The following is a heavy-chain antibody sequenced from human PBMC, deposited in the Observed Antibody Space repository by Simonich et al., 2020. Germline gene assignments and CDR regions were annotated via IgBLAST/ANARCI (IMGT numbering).Heavy chain of an antibody. CDR3: ARDPPGDSSGYYNY. CDR2: NKSDWSST. J-gene: IGHJ4*02. D-gene: IGHD3-22*01. CDR1: GFTFSSYW. V-gene: IGHV3-74*01. Sequence: EVQLVESGGGLVQPGGSLRLSCAASGFTFSSYWMHWGRQASGKGLGGVTRNKSDWSSTSNADSVKGRFTISRDNAKNTLYLQMNRLRAEDTAVYYCARDPPGDSSGYYNYWGQGTLVTVSS.